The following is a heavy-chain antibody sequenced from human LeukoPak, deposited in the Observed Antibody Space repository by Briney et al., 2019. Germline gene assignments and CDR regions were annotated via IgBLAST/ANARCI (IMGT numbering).Heavy chain of an antibody. CDR2: IYYSGST. CDR3: ARDLGVDVETAMVPFDY. Sequence: SETLSLTCTVSGGSISSSSYYWGWIRQPPGKGLEWIGSIYYSGSTYYNPSLKSRVTISVDTSKNQFSLKLSSVTAADTAVYYCARDLGVDVETAMVPFDYWGQGTLVTVSS. J-gene: IGHJ4*02. CDR1: GGSISSSSYY. V-gene: IGHV4-39*07. D-gene: IGHD5-18*01.